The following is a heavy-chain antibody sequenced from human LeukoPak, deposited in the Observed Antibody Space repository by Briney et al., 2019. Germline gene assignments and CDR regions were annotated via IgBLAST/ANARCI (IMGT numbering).Heavy chain of an antibody. CDR3: ARLASGSYGPLTPFDY. Sequence: TSGTLSLTCTVSGGSISSYYWSWIRQPPGKGLEWIGDIYYSGSTNYNPSLKSRVTISVDTSKNQFSLRLSSVTAADTAVYYSARLASGSYGPLTPFDYWGQGTLVTVSS. CDR1: GGSISSYY. V-gene: IGHV4-59*08. J-gene: IGHJ4*02. D-gene: IGHD1-26*01. CDR2: IYYSGST.